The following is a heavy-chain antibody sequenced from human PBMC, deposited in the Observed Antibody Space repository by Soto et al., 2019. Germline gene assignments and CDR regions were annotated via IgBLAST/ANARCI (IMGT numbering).Heavy chain of an antibody. CDR3: AHAGDYDLLTFDH. D-gene: IGHD4-17*01. CDR2: IKEDGSEI. J-gene: IGHJ4*02. CDR1: GFNVMSYW. Sequence: GGSLRLSCAVSGFNVMSYWMSWGRQAPGKGLEWVASIKEDGSEIYYLHSVRGRFSISRDSAGNALHLTITNMDPGDTATYFCAHAGDYDLLTFDHWGPGTLVTAPQ. V-gene: IGHV3-7*03.